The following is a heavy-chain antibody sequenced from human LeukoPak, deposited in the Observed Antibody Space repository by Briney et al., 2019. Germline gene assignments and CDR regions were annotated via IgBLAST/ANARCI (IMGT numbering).Heavy chain of an antibody. V-gene: IGHV1-24*01. J-gene: IGHJ4*01. CDR3: ATRGGDFLRGFEN. CDR1: GDSLTDLN. Sequence: ASVKVSCKVSGDSLTDLNIQWVREAPGKGLECLGGFDPEQAKTIYAQNFQGRVTMTEDASTDTAYMELNSLKSEDTAVYYCATRGGDFLRGFENWGHGTLFTVSS. D-gene: IGHD3-3*01. CDR2: FDPEQAKT.